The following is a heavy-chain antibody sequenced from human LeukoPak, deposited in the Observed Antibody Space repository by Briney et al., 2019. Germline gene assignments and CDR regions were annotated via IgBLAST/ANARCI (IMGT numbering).Heavy chain of an antibody. CDR3: ARHRGAVAGEHYFDY. CDR2: IYYSGST. V-gene: IGHV4-59*08. Sequence: PSETLSLTCTVSGGSISSYYWSWIRQPPGKGLEWIGYIYYSGSTYYNPSLKSRVTISVDTSKNQFSLKLSSVTAADTAVYYCARHRGAVAGEHYFDYWGQGTLVTVSS. CDR1: GGSISSYY. D-gene: IGHD6-19*01. J-gene: IGHJ4*02.